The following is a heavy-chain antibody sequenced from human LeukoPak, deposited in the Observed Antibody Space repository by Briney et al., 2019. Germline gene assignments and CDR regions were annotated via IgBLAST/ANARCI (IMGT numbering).Heavy chain of an antibody. CDR3: ARVGHIVATILPDY. CDR1: GGSFRGYY. V-gene: IGHV4-34*01. CDR2: INHSGST. J-gene: IGHJ4*02. Sequence: SETLSLTCAVYGGSFRGYYWSWIRQPPGKGLEWIGEINHSGSTNYNPSLKSRVTISVDTSKNQFSLKLSSVTAADTAVYYCARVGHIVATILPDYWGQGTLVTVSS. D-gene: IGHD5-12*01.